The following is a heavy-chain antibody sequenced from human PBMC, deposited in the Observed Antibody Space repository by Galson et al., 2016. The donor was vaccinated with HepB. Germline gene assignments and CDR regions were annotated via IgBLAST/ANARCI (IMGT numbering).Heavy chain of an antibody. CDR2: INPKSGGT. J-gene: IGHJ5*02. D-gene: IGHD6-6*01. CDR1: GYNFGDAY. Sequence: SVKVSCKASGYNFGDAYIYWVRQAPGQGLEWVGRINPKSGGTDYAQKFEGRVTLTKDSAITTAYLELSRLTSDDTAVYFCATDALPLVARPGPYNWFDTWGPGTAVTVSS. V-gene: IGHV1-2*06. CDR3: ATDALPLVARPGPYNWFDT.